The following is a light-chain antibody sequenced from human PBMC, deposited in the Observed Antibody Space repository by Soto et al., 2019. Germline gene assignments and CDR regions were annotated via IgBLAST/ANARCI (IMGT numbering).Light chain of an antibody. CDR2: DGS. Sequence: DIQMTQSPSTLSASVGDRVTITCRASQSISSWLAWYQQKPGKAPNLLIYDGSSLHSRVPSWYSGSGTGTKFTLPTSSLKPYDFATDDCQQYNKLLDTFGQGTKVDIK. V-gene: IGKV1-5*01. CDR1: QSISSW. J-gene: IGKJ2*01. CDR3: QQYNKLLDT.